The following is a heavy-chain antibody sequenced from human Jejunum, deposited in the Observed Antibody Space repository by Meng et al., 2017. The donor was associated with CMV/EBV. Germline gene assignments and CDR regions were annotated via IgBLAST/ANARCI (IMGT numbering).Heavy chain of an antibody. V-gene: IGHV3-21*04. J-gene: IGHJ6*02. Sequence: MNWVRQAPGKGLEWVAAISGAGTYSYHADSVKGRFNISRDNANVYLQMNSLRPEDTALYYCGKGHYGSGSYYTRREYYYYGMDGWGQGTTVTVSS. CDR2: ISGAGTYS. D-gene: IGHD3-10*01. CDR3: GKGHYGSGSYYTRREYYYYGMDG.